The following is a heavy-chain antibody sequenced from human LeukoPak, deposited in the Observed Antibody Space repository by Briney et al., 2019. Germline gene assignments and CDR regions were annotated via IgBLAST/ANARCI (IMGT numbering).Heavy chain of an antibody. CDR2: INPNSGDT. CDR1: GYTFTGYY. V-gene: IGHV1-2*02. CDR3: ARGGEWSPVLNRFDP. J-gene: IGHJ5*02. Sequence: ASMKVSCKASGYTFTGYYMHWMRQAPGQGLEWMGWINPNSGDTNYAQKFQGRVTMTRDTSISTAYMELSRLRSDDTAVYYCARGGEWSPVLNRFDPWGQGTLVTVSS. D-gene: IGHD3-3*01.